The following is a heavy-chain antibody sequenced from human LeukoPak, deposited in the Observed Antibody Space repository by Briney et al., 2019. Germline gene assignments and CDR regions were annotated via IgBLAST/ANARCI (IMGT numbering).Heavy chain of an antibody. CDR3: ARDGPTGKTPYYYDSSGYPRGYFDY. CDR1: GFTFSSYA. J-gene: IGHJ4*02. D-gene: IGHD3-22*01. V-gene: IGHV3-30-3*01. CDR2: ISYDGSNK. Sequence: GGSLRLSCAASGFTFSSYAMHWVRQAPGKGLEWVAVISYDGSNKYYADSVKGRFTISRDNSENTLYLQMNSLRAEDTAVYYCARDGPTGKTPYYYDSSGYPRGYFDYWGQGTLVTVSS.